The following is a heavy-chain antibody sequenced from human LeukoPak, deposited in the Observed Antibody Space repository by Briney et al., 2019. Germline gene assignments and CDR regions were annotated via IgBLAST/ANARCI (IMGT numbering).Heavy chain of an antibody. CDR2: ISGSGGST. Sequence: GGSLRLSCAASGFTFSSYAMSWVRQAPGKGLEGVSDISGSGGSTYYADSVKGRFTISRDNSKNTLYLQMNSLRAEDTAVYYCADCVVPAAMRSYYYYGMDVWGKGTTVTVSS. D-gene: IGHD2-2*01. CDR3: ADCVVPAAMRSYYYYGMDV. J-gene: IGHJ6*04. V-gene: IGHV3-23*01. CDR1: GFTFSSYA.